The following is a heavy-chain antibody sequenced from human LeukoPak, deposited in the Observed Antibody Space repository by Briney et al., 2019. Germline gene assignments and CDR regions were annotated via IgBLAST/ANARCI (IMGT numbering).Heavy chain of an antibody. CDR1: GGSISSYF. D-gene: IGHD3-22*01. J-gene: IGHJ3*02. Sequence: PSETLSLTCTVSGGSISSYFWSWIRQPPGKGLEWIGYIYYSGSTNYNPSLKSRVTISVDTSKNQFSPKLSSVTAADTAVYYCARVHYYDSSGYPGAFDIWGQGTMVTVSS. CDR3: ARVHYYDSSGYPGAFDI. V-gene: IGHV4-59*01. CDR2: IYYSGST.